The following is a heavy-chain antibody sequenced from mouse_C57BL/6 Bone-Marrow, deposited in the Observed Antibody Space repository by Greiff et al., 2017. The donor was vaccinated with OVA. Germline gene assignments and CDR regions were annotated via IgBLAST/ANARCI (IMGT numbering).Heavy chain of an antibody. D-gene: IGHD1-1*01. V-gene: IGHV2-2*01. CDR1: GFSLTSYG. J-gene: IGHJ1*03. CDR2: IWSGGST. Sequence: QVQLKESGPGLVQPSQSLSITCTVSGFSLTSYGVHWVRQSPGKGLEWLGVIWSGGSTDYNAAFISRLSISKDNSKSQVFFKMNSLQADDTAIYDCARDTTVVADRYFDVWGTGTTVTVSS. CDR3: ARDTTVVADRYFDV.